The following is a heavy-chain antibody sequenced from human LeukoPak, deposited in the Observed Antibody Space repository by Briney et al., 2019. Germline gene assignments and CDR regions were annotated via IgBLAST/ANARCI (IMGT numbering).Heavy chain of an antibody. CDR1: GGSISSYY. D-gene: IGHD6-19*01. Sequence: SGTLSLTCTVSGGSISSYYWSWIRQPPGKGLEWIGYIYYSGSTNYNPSLKSRVTISVDTSKNQFSLKLSSVTAADTAVYYCARGSGWYSPFDYWGQGTLVTVSS. V-gene: IGHV4-59*01. CDR3: ARGSGWYSPFDY. CDR2: IYYSGST. J-gene: IGHJ4*02.